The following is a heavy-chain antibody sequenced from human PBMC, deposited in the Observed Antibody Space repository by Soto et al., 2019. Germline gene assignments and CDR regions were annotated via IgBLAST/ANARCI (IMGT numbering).Heavy chain of an antibody. V-gene: IGHV3-53*01. CDR1: GFTVSSNY. D-gene: IGHD2-21*02. CDR3: ASDGVVTSRNYYGMDV. CDR2: IYSGGST. Sequence: GGSLRLSCAASGFTVSSNYMSWVRQAPGKGLEWVSVIYSGGSTYYADSVKGRFTISRDNSKNTLYLQMNSLRAEDTAVYYCASDGVVTSRNYYGMDVWGQGTTVTVSS. J-gene: IGHJ6*02.